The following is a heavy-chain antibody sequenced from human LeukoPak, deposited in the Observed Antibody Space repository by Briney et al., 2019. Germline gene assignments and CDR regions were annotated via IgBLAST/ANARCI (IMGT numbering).Heavy chain of an antibody. CDR3: TRDLGGSY. J-gene: IGHJ4*02. V-gene: IGHV3-21*01. CDR1: GFTSSTYN. D-gene: IGHD5-12*01. CDR2: ISNSRNSRM. Sequence: SGGSLRLSCAASGFTSSTYNMNWVRQAPGKGLEWVSSISNSRNSRMYYADSLKGRFTISRDDGKNSLYLQMNSLTVEDTAVYYCTRDLGGSYWGQGTLVTVSS.